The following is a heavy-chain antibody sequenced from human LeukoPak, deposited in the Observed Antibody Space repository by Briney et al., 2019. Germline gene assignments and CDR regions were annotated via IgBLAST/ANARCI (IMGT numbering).Heavy chain of an antibody. CDR3: ARYGYSSGWSDDC. Sequence: PSQTLSLTCTVSGGSISSGDYYWSWIRQPPGKGLEWIGYIYYSGSTYYNPSLKSRVTISVDTSKNQFSLKLSSVTAADTAVYYCARYGYSSGWSDDCWGQGTLVTVSS. CDR1: GGSISSGDYY. CDR2: IYYSGST. V-gene: IGHV4-30-4*01. D-gene: IGHD6-19*01. J-gene: IGHJ4*02.